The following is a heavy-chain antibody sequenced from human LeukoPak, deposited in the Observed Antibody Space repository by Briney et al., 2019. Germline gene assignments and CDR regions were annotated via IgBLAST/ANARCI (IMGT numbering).Heavy chain of an antibody. CDR3: ARLGYRLIDDAFDI. D-gene: IGHD2-21*01. CDR1: GFTFSNYA. J-gene: IGHJ3*02. CDR2: ISGSGSST. V-gene: IGHV3-23*01. Sequence: PGGSLRLSCAASGFTFSNYAMTWVRQAPGKGLEWVSGISGSGSSTYYADSVKGRFPLSRDYPKNTLCLQMNSLRAEDTAVYYCARLGYRLIDDAFDIWGQGTMVTVSS.